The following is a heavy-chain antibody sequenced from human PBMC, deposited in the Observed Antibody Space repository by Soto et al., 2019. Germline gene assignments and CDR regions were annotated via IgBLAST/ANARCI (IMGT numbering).Heavy chain of an antibody. CDR1: GFTFPSYG. Sequence: GVPVQLSCPDSGFTFPSYGSSCVRQAPGQGLEWMGWISAYNGNTNYAQKLQGRVTMTTDTSTSTAYMELRSLRSDDTAVYYCAITPDYCSSNSCYLGFEPWGQGTRVTVSS. V-gene: IGHV1-18*04. D-gene: IGHD2-2*01. CDR2: ISAYNGNT. J-gene: IGHJ5*02. CDR3: AITPDYCSSNSCYLGFEP.